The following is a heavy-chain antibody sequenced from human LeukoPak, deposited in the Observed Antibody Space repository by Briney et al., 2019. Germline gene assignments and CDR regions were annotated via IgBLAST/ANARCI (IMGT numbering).Heavy chain of an antibody. Sequence: SETLSLTCTVSGGSISSGSYYWSWIRQPPGKGLEWIGYIYYSGSTNYNPSLKSRVTISVDTSKNQFSLKLSSVTAADTAVYYCARARAITGTTHWGQGTLVTVSS. D-gene: IGHD1-20*01. J-gene: IGHJ4*02. V-gene: IGHV4-61*01. CDR2: IYYSGST. CDR3: ARARAITGTTH. CDR1: GGSISSGSYY.